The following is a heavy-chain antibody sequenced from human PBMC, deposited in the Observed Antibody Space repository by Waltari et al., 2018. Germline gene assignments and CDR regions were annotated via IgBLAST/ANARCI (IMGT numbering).Heavy chain of an antibody. D-gene: IGHD6-6*01. J-gene: IGHJ4*02. Sequence: QVQLVQSGAEVKKPGASVKVSCKASGYTFTGYYMHWVRQAPGQGLEWMGWINPNSGGTNDAQKFQGRVTMTRDTSISTAYMELSRLRSDDTAVYYCARDLFRIEYSSSRGDYWGQGTLVTVSS. V-gene: IGHV1-2*02. CDR1: GYTFTGYY. CDR3: ARDLFRIEYSSSRGDY. CDR2: INPNSGGT.